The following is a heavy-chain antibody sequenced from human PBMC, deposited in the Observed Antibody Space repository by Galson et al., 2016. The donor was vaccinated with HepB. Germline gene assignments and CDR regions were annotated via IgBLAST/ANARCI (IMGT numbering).Heavy chain of an antibody. D-gene: IGHD1-14*01. J-gene: IGHJ4*02. CDR3: ARGGNRGLDY. Sequence: SLRLSCAASGLTFSSYWMHWVRQGPGKGLEWVSRINGDGSSTNYADSVKGRFTISRDNAKNTLFLEVNSLRVEDTAVFYCARGGNRGLDYWGQGALVTVSS. V-gene: IGHV3-74*01. CDR2: INGDGSST. CDR1: GLTFSSYW.